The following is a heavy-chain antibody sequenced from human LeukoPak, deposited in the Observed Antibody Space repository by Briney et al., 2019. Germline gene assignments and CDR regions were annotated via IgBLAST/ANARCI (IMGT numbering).Heavy chain of an antibody. CDR2: INSGGST. J-gene: IGHJ4*02. CDR3: VRGYHGFDS. V-gene: IGHV3-53*04. CDR1: EFTVSNNY. Sequence: GGSLRLSCAASEFTVSNNYMSWVRQAPGKGLEWVSVINSGGSTYYADSVKGRFTISRHNSKNTLYLQMNSLRAEDTAVYYCVRGYHGFDSWGQGILVTVSS. D-gene: IGHD5-12*01.